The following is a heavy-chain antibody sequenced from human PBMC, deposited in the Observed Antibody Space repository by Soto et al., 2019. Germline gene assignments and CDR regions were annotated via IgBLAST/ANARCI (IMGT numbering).Heavy chain of an antibody. J-gene: IGHJ5*02. CDR2: IYYSGST. D-gene: IGHD3-10*01. Sequence: PSETLSLTCSVSGGSISSYYWSWIRQPPGKGLEWIAYIYYSGSTSYNPSLKSRVSISLDTSKNQFSLKLSSVTAADTAVYYCARDPGSGSYYGWFDPWGQGTLVTVSS. CDR1: GGSISSYY. CDR3: ARDPGSGSYYGWFDP. V-gene: IGHV4-59*01.